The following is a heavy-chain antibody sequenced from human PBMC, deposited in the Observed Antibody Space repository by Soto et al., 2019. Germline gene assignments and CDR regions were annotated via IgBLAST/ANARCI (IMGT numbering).Heavy chain of an antibody. D-gene: IGHD3-9*01. CDR1: GFTFSSYA. J-gene: IGHJ4*02. V-gene: IGHV3-30-3*01. Sequence: GGSLRLSCAASGFTFSSYAMHWVRQAPGKGLEWVAVISYYGSNKYYADSVKGRFTISRDNSKNTLYLQMNSLSAEDTAVYYCAREAYDDILTGYYESPTFDYWGQGTLVTVSS. CDR2: ISYYGSNK. CDR3: AREAYDDILTGYYESPTFDY.